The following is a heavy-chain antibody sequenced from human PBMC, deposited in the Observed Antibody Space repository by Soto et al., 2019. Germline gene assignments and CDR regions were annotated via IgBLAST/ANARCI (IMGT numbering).Heavy chain of an antibody. V-gene: IGHV4-34*01. CDR1: GGSFSGFY. Sequence: PSATLSLTCAVYGGSFSGFYWSWIRQPPGKGLEWIGEINHSGTTNSNPSLKSRVTISVDTSKNQFSLKLSSVTAADTAVYYCARDHTPRYNWNYFSWFDPWGQGTLVTVSS. CDR2: INHSGTT. D-gene: IGHD1-7*01. CDR3: ARDHTPRYNWNYFSWFDP. J-gene: IGHJ5*02.